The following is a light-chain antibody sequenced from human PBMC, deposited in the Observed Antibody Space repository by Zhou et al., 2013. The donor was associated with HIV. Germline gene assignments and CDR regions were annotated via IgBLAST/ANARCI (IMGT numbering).Light chain of an antibody. CDR1: QDINRD. J-gene: IGKJ4*01. Sequence: IELTQSPSSLSASVGDRATITCRASQDINRDLVWFQQKPGKAPKLLIYAASTLQSGVPSRFSGSGSGTSYTLTISGLQPEDFVTYYCQQLHDYPLTFGGGTSVDIK. V-gene: IGKV1-9*01. CDR2: AAS. CDR3: QQLHDYPLT.